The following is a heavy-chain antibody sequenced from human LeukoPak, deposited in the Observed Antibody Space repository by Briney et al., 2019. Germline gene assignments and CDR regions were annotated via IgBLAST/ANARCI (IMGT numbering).Heavy chain of an antibody. CDR1: GFTFSSYW. CDR3: ARGRPHGNDY. J-gene: IGHJ4*02. D-gene: IGHD4-23*01. Sequence: GGSLRLFCAASGFTFSSYWMNWGRQAPGEGLVWVSRIASDGSSTTYADSVKGRFSISRDNAKNTLYLQMNSLRVEDTAVYYCARGRPHGNDYWGQGTLVTVSS. V-gene: IGHV3-74*01. CDR2: IASDGSST.